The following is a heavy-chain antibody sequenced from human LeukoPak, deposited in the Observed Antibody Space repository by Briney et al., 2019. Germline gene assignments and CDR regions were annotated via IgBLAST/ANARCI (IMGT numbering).Heavy chain of an antibody. V-gene: IGHV4-59*12. J-gene: IGHJ4*02. CDR1: GGSISSYY. CDR3: SYDFWSGYYTGVY. D-gene: IGHD3-3*01. Sequence: PSETLSLTCTVSGGSISSYYWSWIRQPPGKGLEWIGYIYYSGSTNYNPSLESRVTISVDTSKNQFSLKLSSVTAADTAVYYCSYDFWSGYYTGVYWGQGTLVTVSS. CDR2: IYYSGST.